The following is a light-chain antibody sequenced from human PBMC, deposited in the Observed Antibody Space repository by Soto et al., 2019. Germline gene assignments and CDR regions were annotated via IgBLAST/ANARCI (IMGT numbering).Light chain of an antibody. CDR1: QSVRNY. V-gene: IGKV3-11*01. CDR2: ETS. CDR3: QQRNDWPPLT. J-gene: IGKJ4*01. Sequence: EIVLTQSPATLSLSPGDRATLSCRASQSVRNYLAWFQQKPGQAPRLLIFETSNRAAGVPARFSGSGSGTGFTLPIISLEPEDSVVYYCQQRNDWPPLTFGGGTKVEIK.